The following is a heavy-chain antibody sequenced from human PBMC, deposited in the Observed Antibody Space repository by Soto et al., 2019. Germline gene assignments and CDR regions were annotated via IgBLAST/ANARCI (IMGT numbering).Heavy chain of an antibody. Sequence: GGSLRLSCAASGFTFSSYEMNWVRQAPGKGLEWVSYISSSGSTIYYADSVKGRFTISRDNAKNSLYLQMNSLRAEDTAVYYCARDQLQYYYYGMDVWGQGTTVTVSS. CDR1: GFTFSSYE. D-gene: IGHD4-4*01. V-gene: IGHV3-48*03. CDR3: ARDQLQYYYYGMDV. J-gene: IGHJ6*02. CDR2: ISSSGSTI.